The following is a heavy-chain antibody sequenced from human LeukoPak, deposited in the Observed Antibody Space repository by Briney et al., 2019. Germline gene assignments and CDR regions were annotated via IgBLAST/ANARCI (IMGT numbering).Heavy chain of an antibody. CDR1: GGTFSSYA. Sequence: GASVKVSCKASGGTFSSYAISWVRQAPGQGLEWMGRIIPIFGTANYAQKFQGRVTITTDESTSTAYMELSSLRSEDTAVYYCARDLALAFDIWGQGTMVTVSS. CDR2: IIPIFGTA. D-gene: IGHD3-3*02. J-gene: IGHJ3*02. V-gene: IGHV1-69*05. CDR3: ARDLALAFDI.